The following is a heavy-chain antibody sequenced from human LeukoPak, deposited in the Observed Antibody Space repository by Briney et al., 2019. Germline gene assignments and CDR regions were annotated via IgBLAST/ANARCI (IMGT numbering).Heavy chain of an antibody. CDR3: ATKQWLAPPPDS. Sequence: GGSLRLSCAASGFTFSKYWMLWVRQAPGKGLESVSRINNDGTDTTYADSVKGRFTVSRDNANNTMLLQMNSVRDEDTAVYYCATKQWLAPPPDSWGQGTPVTVSS. CDR2: INNDGTDT. CDR1: GFTFSKYW. J-gene: IGHJ4*02. D-gene: IGHD6-19*01. V-gene: IGHV3-74*01.